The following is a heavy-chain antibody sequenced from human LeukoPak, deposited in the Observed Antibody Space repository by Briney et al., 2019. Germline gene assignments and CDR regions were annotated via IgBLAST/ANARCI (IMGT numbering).Heavy chain of an antibody. CDR3: AKGLSTGWFDP. J-gene: IGHJ5*02. V-gene: IGHV1-2*02. CDR2: INANNGDT. CDR1: GFTFTGYY. D-gene: IGHD2-2*01. Sequence: GGSLRLSCAASGFTFTGYYIHWVRQAPGQGLEWMGWINANNGDTNYAQKFQGRVTMTRDTSISTAYIDLSRLRSDDTAVYYCAKGLSTGWFDPWGQGTLVTVSS.